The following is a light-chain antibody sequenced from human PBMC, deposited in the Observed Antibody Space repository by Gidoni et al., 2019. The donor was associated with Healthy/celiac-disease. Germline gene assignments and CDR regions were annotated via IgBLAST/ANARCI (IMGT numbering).Light chain of an antibody. CDR2: YAS. Sequence: ESVLTQSPATLSLSPGERATLSCRVSQSVSSYLAWYPQQPGQAPRLLSYYASNRATGLPARFSGSGSGTDFTLTISSLEPEDFAVYYCQQRSNSFTFGPGTKVDIK. V-gene: IGKV3-11*01. J-gene: IGKJ3*01. CDR1: QSVSSY. CDR3: QQRSNSFT.